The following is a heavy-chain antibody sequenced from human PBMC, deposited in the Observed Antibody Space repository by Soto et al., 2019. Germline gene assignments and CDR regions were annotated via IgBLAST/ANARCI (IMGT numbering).Heavy chain of an antibody. J-gene: IGHJ4*02. CDR1: GGSISSGDYY. Sequence: QVQLQESGPGLVKPSQTLSLTCTVSGGSISSGDYYWSWIRQPPGKGLEWIGYIFYSGTTYYNPSLKSRVTISVDTSKNQFSLKLSSVTAADTAVYYCARDPGGNRYFDYWGQGTLVTVSS. CDR3: ARDPGGNRYFDY. CDR2: IFYSGTT. V-gene: IGHV4-30-4*01. D-gene: IGHD3-10*01.